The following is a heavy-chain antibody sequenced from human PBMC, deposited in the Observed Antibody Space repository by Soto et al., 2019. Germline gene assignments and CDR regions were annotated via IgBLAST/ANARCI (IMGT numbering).Heavy chain of an antibody. V-gene: IGHV4-59*06. CDR1: GGSITTHY. Sequence: SETLSLTCTVSGGSITTHYWSWIRQHPGKGLEWIGYIYYSGSTYYNPSLKSRVTISVDTSKNQFSLKLSSVTAADTAVYYCAREPTYYYDSSGYYWGQGTLVTVSS. CDR2: IYYSGST. D-gene: IGHD3-22*01. J-gene: IGHJ4*02. CDR3: AREPTYYYDSSGYY.